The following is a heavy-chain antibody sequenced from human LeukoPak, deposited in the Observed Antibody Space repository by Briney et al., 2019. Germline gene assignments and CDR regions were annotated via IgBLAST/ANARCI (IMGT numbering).Heavy chain of an antibody. D-gene: IGHD4-17*01. CDR3: ARNIKGDYGDYVDYYYYYGMDV. CDR1: GFTFSSYA. V-gene: IGHV3-30-3*01. CDR2: ISYDGSNK. J-gene: IGHJ6*02. Sequence: GRSLRLSCAASGFTFSSYAMHWVRQAPGKGLEWVAVISYDGSNKYYADSVKGRFTISRDKSKNTLYLQMNSLRAEDTAVYYCARNIKGDYGDYVDYYYYYGMDVWGQGTTVTVSS.